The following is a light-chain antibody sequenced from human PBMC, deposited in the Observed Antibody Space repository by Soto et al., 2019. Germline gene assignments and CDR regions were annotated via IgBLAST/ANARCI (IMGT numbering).Light chain of an antibody. Sequence: EAVMTQSPATLSVSPGETATLSCTASQSVSSNLAWYQQKPGQAPRLLIYDASTRATGFPARFSGSGSGTEFTLTISSLQSEDFAVYYCQQYKHWPRTFGQGTKV. CDR1: QSVSSN. CDR2: DAS. J-gene: IGKJ1*01. CDR3: QQYKHWPRT. V-gene: IGKV3-15*01.